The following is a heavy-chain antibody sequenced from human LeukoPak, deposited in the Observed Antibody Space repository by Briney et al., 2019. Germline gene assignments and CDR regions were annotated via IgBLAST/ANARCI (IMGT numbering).Heavy chain of an antibody. V-gene: IGHV4-59*08. J-gene: IGHJ3*01. Sequence: SETLSLTCAVYGGSFSGYYWSWIRQPPGKGLEWIGYIYYSGSTNYNPSLKSRVTISVDTSKNQFSLKLSSVTAADTAVYYCARHNSMPYYYDSSGYYSDWGQGTMVTVSS. CDR1: GGSFSGYY. CDR3: ARHNSMPYYYDSSGYYSD. D-gene: IGHD3-22*01. CDR2: IYYSGST.